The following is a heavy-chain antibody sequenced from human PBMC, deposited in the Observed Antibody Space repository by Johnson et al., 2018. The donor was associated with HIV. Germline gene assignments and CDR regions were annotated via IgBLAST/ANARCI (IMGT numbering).Heavy chain of an antibody. V-gene: IGHV3-9*01. D-gene: IGHD6-19*01. CDR1: GFTFDDYA. CDR3: ARGQHSSGWCDVFDI. J-gene: IGHJ3*02. Sequence: VQLVESGGGLVQPGRSLRLSCAASGFTFDDYAMHWVRQTPGKGLEWVSGISWNGGSIDYAASVKGRFTISRDNSDNTLYLQMDSLTAEDTAVYYCARGQHSSGWCDVFDIWGQGTVVTVSS. CDR2: ISWNGGSI.